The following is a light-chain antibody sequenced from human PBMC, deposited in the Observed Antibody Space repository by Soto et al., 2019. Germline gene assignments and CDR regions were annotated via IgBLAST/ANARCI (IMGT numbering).Light chain of an antibody. CDR2: EDK. Sequence: NFMLTQPHSVSESPGKAVTISCTRSSGSIASNYVQWYQQRPGTAPTTVIYEDKQRPSGVPDRFSGSIDSSSNSASLTISGLKTDDEAYYYCQSYDNNNVVFGGGTQLTVL. CDR1: SGSIASNY. J-gene: IGLJ2*01. V-gene: IGLV6-57*04. CDR3: QSYDNNNVV.